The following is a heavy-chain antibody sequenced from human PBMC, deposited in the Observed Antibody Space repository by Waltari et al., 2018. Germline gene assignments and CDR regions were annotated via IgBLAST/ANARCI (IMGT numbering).Heavy chain of an antibody. J-gene: IGHJ5*02. CDR2: INPNSGGT. CDR3: ARDRRIAARSDNWFDP. CDR1: GYTFTGYY. Sequence: QVQLVQSGAEVKKPGASVKVSCKASGYTFTGYYMHWVRQAPGQGLEWMGWINPNSGGTNYAQKFQGRVTMTRDTSISTAYMELSRLRSDDTAVYYCARDRRIAARSDNWFDPWGQGTLVTVSS. V-gene: IGHV1-2*02. D-gene: IGHD6-6*01.